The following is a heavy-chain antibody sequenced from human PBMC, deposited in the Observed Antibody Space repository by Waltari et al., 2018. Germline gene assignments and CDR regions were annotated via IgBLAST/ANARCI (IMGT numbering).Heavy chain of an antibody. CDR2: INPNSGGT. Sequence: QVQLVQSGAEMKKRGASVKVSCEASGYTFPGYFIPWVRQAPGQGLEWMGRINPNSGGTNYAQKFQGRVTLTRDKSINTAYMDLSRLTSDDTGMYYCATWRENAFDVWGQGTMVTVST. CDR1: GYTFPGYF. CDR3: ATWRENAFDV. J-gene: IGHJ3*01. D-gene: IGHD1-1*01. V-gene: IGHV1-2*05.